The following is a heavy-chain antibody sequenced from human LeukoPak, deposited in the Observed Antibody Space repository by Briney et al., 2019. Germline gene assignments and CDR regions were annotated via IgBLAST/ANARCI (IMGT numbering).Heavy chain of an antibody. CDR3: ARGGLIAAAGPHYYYYMDV. J-gene: IGHJ6*03. Sequence: SETLSLTCAVYGGSFSGYYWSWIRQPPGKGLEWMGEINHSGSTNYNPSLKSRVTISVDTSKNQFSLKLSSVTAADTAVYYCARGGLIAAAGPHYYYYMDVWGKGTTVTVSS. CDR2: INHSGST. D-gene: IGHD6-13*01. V-gene: IGHV4-34*01. CDR1: GGSFSGYY.